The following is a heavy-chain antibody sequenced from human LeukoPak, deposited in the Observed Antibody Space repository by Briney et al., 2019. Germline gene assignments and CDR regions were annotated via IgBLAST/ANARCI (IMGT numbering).Heavy chain of an antibody. CDR3: VGGAPNSGFYY. Sequence: GASVKVSCKASRYTFSNYDINWVRQATGQGLEWMGWMSPNSGNTGYAQKFQGRVTMTRNTPISTAYMELTSLRSEDTAVYYCVGGAPNSGFYYWGQRALGSVSS. V-gene: IGHV1-8*01. CDR1: RYTFSNYD. D-gene: IGHD7-27*01. J-gene: IGHJ4*02. CDR2: MSPNSGNT.